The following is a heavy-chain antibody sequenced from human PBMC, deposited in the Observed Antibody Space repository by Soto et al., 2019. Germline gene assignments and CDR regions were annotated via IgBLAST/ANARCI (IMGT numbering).Heavy chain of an antibody. CDR3: ARDGYCVSTTCYFLPDV. D-gene: IGHD2-2*03. CDR2: ISSSSSTI. Sequence: PGGSLRLSCAASGLTFSSYSMNWVRQAPGKGLEWVSYISSSSSTIYYADSVKGRFTISRDNAKNSLYLQMNSLRDEDTAVYYCARDGYCVSTTCYFLPDVWGPGTTVTV. V-gene: IGHV3-48*02. CDR1: GLTFSSYS. J-gene: IGHJ6*02.